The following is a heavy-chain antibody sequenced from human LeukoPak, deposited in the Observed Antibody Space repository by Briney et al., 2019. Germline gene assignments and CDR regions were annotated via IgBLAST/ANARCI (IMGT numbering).Heavy chain of an antibody. CDR2: IYYSGST. CDR3: AGWVSGSSVDY. J-gene: IGHJ4*02. Sequence: SETLSLTCTVSGGSISSSSYYWGWIRQPPGKGLEWIGYIYYSGSTNYNPSLKSRVTISVDTSKNQFSLKLSSVTAADTAVYYCAGWVSGSSVDYWGQGTLVTVSS. D-gene: IGHD2-15*01. V-gene: IGHV4-61*05. CDR1: GGSISSSSYY.